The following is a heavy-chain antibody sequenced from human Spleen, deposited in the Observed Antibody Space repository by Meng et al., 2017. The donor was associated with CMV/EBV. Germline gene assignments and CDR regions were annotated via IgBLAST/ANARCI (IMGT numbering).Heavy chain of an antibody. V-gene: IGHV3-20*04. CDR1: GFTFYDYA. CDR2: INWNGGTT. Sequence: GESLKISCAASGFTFYDYAMNWVRQSPGKGLEWVAGINWNGGTTGYADSVKGRFTISRDNAKNTLYLQMNSLRAEDTAVYYCARDPVTAIEKNAFDIWGQGTMVTVSS. J-gene: IGHJ3*02. D-gene: IGHD2-21*02. CDR3: ARDPVTAIEKNAFDI.